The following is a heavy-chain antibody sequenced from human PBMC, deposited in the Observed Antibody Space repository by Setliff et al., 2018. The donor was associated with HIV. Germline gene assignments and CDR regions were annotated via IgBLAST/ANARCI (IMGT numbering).Heavy chain of an antibody. CDR1: GGSIRDYY. J-gene: IGHJ6*03. D-gene: IGHD3-10*01. CDR3: ARDPWFGESENYYYYYYMDV. CDR2: IYSDGST. V-gene: IGHV4-4*07. Sequence: PSETLSLTCRVSGGSIRDYYWNWIRQPAGKGLEWIGRIYSDGSTNYNPSLKTRVTMSVDTSKNQFSLKLTSVTAADTAVYYCARDPWFGESENYYYYYYMDVWGKGTTVTVSS.